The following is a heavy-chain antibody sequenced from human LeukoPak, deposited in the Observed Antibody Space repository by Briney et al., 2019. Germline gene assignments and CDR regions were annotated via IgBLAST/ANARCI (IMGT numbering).Heavy chain of an antibody. CDR2: IYYSGST. V-gene: IGHV4-39*07. CDR3: ARGRDYGENASNYFDY. D-gene: IGHD4-17*01. J-gene: IGHJ4*02. Sequence: PSETLSLTCTVSGGSISSSSYYWGWIRQPPGKGLEWIGSIYYSGSTYYNPSLKSRVTISVDTSKNQFSLKLSSVTAADTAVYYCARGRDYGENASNYFDYWGQGTLVTVSS. CDR1: GGSISSSSYY.